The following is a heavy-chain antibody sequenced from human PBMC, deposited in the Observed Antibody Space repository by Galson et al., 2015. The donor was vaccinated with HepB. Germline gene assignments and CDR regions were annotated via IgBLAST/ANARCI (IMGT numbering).Heavy chain of an antibody. Sequence: SVKVSCKASGYSFISYGISWVRQARGQGLEWMGWISVFNGNTNYAQNFQGRVIMTTDTSTTTAYMELRSLRYDDTAMYFCVRDGRDDVFVRGGARRYNWFDSWGQGTLVTVSS. J-gene: IGHJ5*01. CDR2: ISVFNGNT. CDR1: GYSFISYG. CDR3: VRDGRDDVFVRGGARRYNWFDS. V-gene: IGHV1-18*01. D-gene: IGHD3-9*01.